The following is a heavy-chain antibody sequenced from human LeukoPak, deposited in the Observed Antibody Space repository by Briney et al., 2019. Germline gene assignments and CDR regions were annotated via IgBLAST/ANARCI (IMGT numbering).Heavy chain of an antibody. CDR1: GYTFASYY. CDR2: ISPYNGNT. CDR3: ARGPMFPDY. V-gene: IGHV1-18*04. J-gene: IGHJ4*02. D-gene: IGHD3-10*02. Sequence: AASVKVSCKASGYTFASYYMHWVRQAPGQGLEWMGWISPYNGNTNSAQRFQDRVTMTTDTSTSTAYMELRSLRSDDTAVYYCARGPMFPDYWGQGTLVTVSS.